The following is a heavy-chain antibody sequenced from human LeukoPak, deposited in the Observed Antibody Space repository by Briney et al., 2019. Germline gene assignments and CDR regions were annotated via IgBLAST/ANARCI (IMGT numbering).Heavy chain of an antibody. Sequence: PSETLSLTCTVSGGPSSGYSWSWVRQSPGKGPQWIAYIYYSGNTYYNPSLKSRVSISLDKSKNQFSLKLNSVTAADTAVYYCATLGTVYTNSFDHWGQGILVTVSS. J-gene: IGHJ5*02. CDR2: IYYSGNT. D-gene: IGHD4-11*01. CDR1: GGPSSGYS. CDR3: ATLGTVYTNSFDH. V-gene: IGHV4-59*01.